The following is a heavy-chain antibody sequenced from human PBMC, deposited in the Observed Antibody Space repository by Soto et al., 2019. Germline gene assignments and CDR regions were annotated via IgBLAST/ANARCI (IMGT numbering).Heavy chain of an antibody. D-gene: IGHD2-2*01. V-gene: IGHV3-23*01. CDR2: ISGSGGST. CDR3: AKNIWYCSSTSCYADYYYYYMDV. Sequence: GSLRLSCAASGFTFGSYAMSWVRQAPGKGLEWVSSISGSGGSTYYADSVKGRFTISRDNSKNTLYLQMNSLRAEDTAVYYCAKNIWYCSSTSCYADYYYYYMDVWGKGTTVTVSS. J-gene: IGHJ6*03. CDR1: GFTFGSYA.